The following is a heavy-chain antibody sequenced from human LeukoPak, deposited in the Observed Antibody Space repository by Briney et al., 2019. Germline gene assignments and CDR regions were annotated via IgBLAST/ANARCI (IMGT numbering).Heavy chain of an antibody. Sequence: PSETLSLTCAVYGGSFSGYYWSWIRQPPGKGLEWIGEINHSGSTNYNPSLKSRVTISVDTSKNQFSLKLSSVTAADTAVYYCARHAPRRARYCSSTSCYNAFDIWGQGTMVTVSS. V-gene: IGHV4-34*01. CDR1: GGSFSGYY. D-gene: IGHD2-2*02. J-gene: IGHJ3*02. CDR2: INHSGST. CDR3: ARHAPRRARYCSSTSCYNAFDI.